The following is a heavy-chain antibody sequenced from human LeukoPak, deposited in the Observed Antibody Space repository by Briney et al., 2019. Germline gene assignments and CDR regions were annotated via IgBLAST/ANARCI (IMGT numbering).Heavy chain of an antibody. V-gene: IGHV3-48*01. CDR2: ISSSSSTI. Sequence: GGSLRLSCAASGFTFNVYSMNWVRQAPGKGLEWVSYISSSSSTIYYADSVKGRFTISRDNAKNSLYLQMNSLRAEDTAVYYCARGTSTTNYHYYYMDVWGKGTTVTVSS. CDR1: GFTFNVYS. D-gene: IGHD1-1*01. J-gene: IGHJ6*03. CDR3: ARGTSTTNYHYYYMDV.